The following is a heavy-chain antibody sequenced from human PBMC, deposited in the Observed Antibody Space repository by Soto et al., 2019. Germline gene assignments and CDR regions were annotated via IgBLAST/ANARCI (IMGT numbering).Heavy chain of an antibody. CDR2: INPNTGGT. V-gene: IGHV1-2*04. J-gene: IGHJ4*02. CDR3: ARGFATWYADS. CDR1: GYTFTNYF. Sequence: ASVKVSCKASGYTFTNYFIHWVRQAPGQGLEWMGRINPNTGGTKYAQRFQGWVTMTTDTSASTAHMEVTRLTSDDTAIYYCARGFATWYADSWGQGTLVTVS. D-gene: IGHD6-13*01.